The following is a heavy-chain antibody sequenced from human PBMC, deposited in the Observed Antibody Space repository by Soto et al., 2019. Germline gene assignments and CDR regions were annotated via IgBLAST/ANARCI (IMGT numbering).Heavy chain of an antibody. J-gene: IGHJ4*02. V-gene: IGHV3-7*04. CDR2: IKQDGSDK. D-gene: IGHD3-16*01. CDR1: GFSLRGYW. CDR3: GRGGGNFDQ. Sequence: EVQLVESGGGLVQPGGSLRLTCAASGFSLRGYWMSWVRQAPGKGLEWVANIKQDGSDKRYVDSVKGRFTISRDNAENSLYLQMNSVRAGDTGVYYCGRGGGNFDQWGQGTLVTVSS.